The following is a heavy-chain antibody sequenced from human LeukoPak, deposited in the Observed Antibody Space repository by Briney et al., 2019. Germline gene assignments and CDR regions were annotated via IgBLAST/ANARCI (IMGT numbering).Heavy chain of an antibody. CDR2: IRHDGSNK. CDR3: ARDLQIVVGAAARGRGPFDP. J-gene: IGHJ5*02. Sequence: GGSLRLSCAASGFTVTSYGIHWVRQAPGKGLEWVAFIRHDGSNKYYTDSVKGRFTISRDNSKNTLYLQMNSLRPEDTAVYYCARDLQIVVGAAARGRGPFDPWGQGTLVTVSS. V-gene: IGHV3-30*02. CDR1: GFTVTSYG. D-gene: IGHD2-2*01.